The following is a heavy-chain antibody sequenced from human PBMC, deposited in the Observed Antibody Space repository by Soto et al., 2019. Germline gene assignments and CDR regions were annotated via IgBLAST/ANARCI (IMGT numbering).Heavy chain of an antibody. D-gene: IGHD2-15*01. Sequence: QVQLVQSGAEVKKPGASVKVSCKASGYTFTSYGISWVRQAPGQGLEWMGWISAYNGNTNYAQKLQGRVTMTTDTATSTAYMELRSLRSDDTAVYYCARSNCSGGSCYSYYFDYWGQGTLVTVSS. CDR2: ISAYNGNT. V-gene: IGHV1-18*01. J-gene: IGHJ4*02. CDR1: GYTFTSYG. CDR3: ARSNCSGGSCYSYYFDY.